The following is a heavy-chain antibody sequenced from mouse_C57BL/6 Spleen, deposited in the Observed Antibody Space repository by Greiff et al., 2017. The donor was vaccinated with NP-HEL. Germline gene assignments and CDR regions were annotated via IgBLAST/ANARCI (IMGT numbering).Heavy chain of an antibody. CDR1: GFTFSDYY. Sequence: EVMLVESEGGLVQPGSSMKLSCTASGFTFSDYYMAWVRQVPEKGLEWVANINYDGRSTYYLDSLKSRFIISRDNAKNILYLQMSSLKSEDTATYYCARVGGNYVYYAMDYWGQGTSVTVSS. CDR2: INYDGRST. V-gene: IGHV5-16*01. D-gene: IGHD2-1*01. J-gene: IGHJ4*01. CDR3: ARVGGNYVYYAMDY.